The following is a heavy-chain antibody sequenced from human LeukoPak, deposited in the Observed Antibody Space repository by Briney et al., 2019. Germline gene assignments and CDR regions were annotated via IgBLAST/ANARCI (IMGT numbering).Heavy chain of an antibody. J-gene: IGHJ4*02. V-gene: IGHV4-61*02. CDR2: IYTSGST. CDR3: ARFDYGDGFDY. CDR1: GGSISSGSYY. Sequence: SETLSLTCTVSGGSISSGSYYGSWIRQPAGKGLEWIGRIYTSGSTNYNPSLKSRVTISVDTSKNQFSLKLSSVTAADTAVYYCARFDYGDGFDYWGQGTLVTVSS. D-gene: IGHD4-17*01.